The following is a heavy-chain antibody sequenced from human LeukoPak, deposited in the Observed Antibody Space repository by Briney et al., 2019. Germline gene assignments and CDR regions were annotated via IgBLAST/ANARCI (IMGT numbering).Heavy chain of an antibody. CDR1: VLIFSNYA. D-gene: IGHD2/OR15-2a*01. J-gene: IGHJ4*02. Sequence: GGSLRLSCAASVLIFSNYAMSWVRQARGRELAWVAAISGSGGSTYFADSVKGRFTISRDNSKNTLYLQMNSLRAEDTAVYYCANLSDWGQGTLVTVSS. V-gene: IGHV3-23*01. CDR2: ISGSGGST. CDR3: ANLSD.